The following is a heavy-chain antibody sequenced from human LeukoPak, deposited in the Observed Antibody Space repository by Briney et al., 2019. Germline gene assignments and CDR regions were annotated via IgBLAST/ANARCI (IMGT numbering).Heavy chain of an antibody. CDR3: TTERDTRYDFWSGYYSYYYYMDV. CDR2: IKSKTDGGTT. CDR1: GFTFSNAW. Sequence: PGGSLRLSCAASGFTFSNAWMSWVRQAPGKGLEWVGRIKSKTDGGTTDYAAPVKGRFTISRDGSKNTLYLQMNSLKTEDTAVYYCTTERDTRYDFWSGYYSYYYYMDVWGKGTTVTVSS. D-gene: IGHD3-3*01. V-gene: IGHV3-15*01. J-gene: IGHJ6*03.